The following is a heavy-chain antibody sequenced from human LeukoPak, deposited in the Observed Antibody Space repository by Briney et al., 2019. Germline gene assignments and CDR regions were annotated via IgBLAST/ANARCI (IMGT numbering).Heavy chain of an antibody. V-gene: IGHV3-33*01. CDR1: GFTFSSFG. CDR2: IWFDGSNK. D-gene: IGHD3-10*01. CDR3: ARDRGPGRSAFDI. Sequence: PGGSLRLSCAASGFTFSSFGMHWVRQAPGKGLEWVAVIWFDGSNKYYPDSVKGRFTISRDNSKNNLYLQMSSLRAEDTAVYYCARDRGPGRSAFDIWGQGTMVTVSS. J-gene: IGHJ3*02.